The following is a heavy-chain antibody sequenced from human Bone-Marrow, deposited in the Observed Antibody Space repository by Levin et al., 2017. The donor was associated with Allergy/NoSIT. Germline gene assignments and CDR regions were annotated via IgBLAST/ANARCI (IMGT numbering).Heavy chain of an antibody. CDR1: GFTFSRYW. V-gene: IGHV3-74*01. Sequence: GGSLRLSCAASGFTFSRYWMHWVRQSPGKGLVWVSRTNIDGSYTNYADSVKGRFTVSRDNAKNTLYLQMNGLRVEDTAVYYCARALDYYYSMDVWGQGTTVAVSS. CDR3: ARALDYYYSMDV. CDR2: TNIDGSYT. J-gene: IGHJ6*02.